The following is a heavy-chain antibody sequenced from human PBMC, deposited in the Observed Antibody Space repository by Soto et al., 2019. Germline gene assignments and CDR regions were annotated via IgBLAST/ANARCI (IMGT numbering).Heavy chain of an antibody. CDR2: IYYSGST. Sequence: QLQLQESGPGLVKPSETLSLTCTVSGGSISSSSYYWGWIRQPPGKGLEWIGSIYYSGSTYYNPSHKSRVTISVDTSKNQFSLKLSSVTAADTAVYYCARRGIAVAGTLDYWGQGTLVTVSS. D-gene: IGHD6-19*01. V-gene: IGHV4-39*01. CDR1: GGSISSSSYY. CDR3: ARRGIAVAGTLDY. J-gene: IGHJ4*02.